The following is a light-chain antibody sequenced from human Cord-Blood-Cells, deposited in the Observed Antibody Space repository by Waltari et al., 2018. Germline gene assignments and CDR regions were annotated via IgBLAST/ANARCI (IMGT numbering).Light chain of an antibody. V-gene: IGLV2-14*01. Sequence: QSALTQPASVSGSPGQSITIPCPGTSSDVGGYNYVSWYQQHPGKAPKRMIYDVSNRPSGVSKRFSGSKSGNTASLTISGLQAEDEADYYCSSYTSSSTLHVFGTGTKVTVL. J-gene: IGLJ1*01. CDR2: DVS. CDR3: SSYTSSSTLHV. CDR1: SSDVGGYNY.